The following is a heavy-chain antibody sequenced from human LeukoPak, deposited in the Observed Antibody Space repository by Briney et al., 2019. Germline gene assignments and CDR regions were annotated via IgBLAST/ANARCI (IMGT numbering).Heavy chain of an antibody. D-gene: IGHD3-10*02. J-gene: IGHJ4*02. CDR1: GFTFSSTW. Sequence: GGSLRLSCVASGFTFSSTWMHWFRQGAGKGLVWLSRITSDGRTTIYADSVEGRFTISRDNAKNTLYLQMNSLRVEDTAVYYCVRDRYYVPDYWGQGTLVTVSS. CDR2: ITSDGRTT. V-gene: IGHV3-74*01. CDR3: VRDRYYVPDY.